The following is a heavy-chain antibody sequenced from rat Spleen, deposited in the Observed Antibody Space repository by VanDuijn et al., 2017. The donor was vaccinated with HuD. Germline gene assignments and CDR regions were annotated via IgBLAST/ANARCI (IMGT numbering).Heavy chain of an antibody. CDR3: ARSLSYAHYFWYFDF. CDR2: ISYSGST. Sequence: EVQLQESGPGLVKPSQSLSLTCSVTGFSITSYYWGWIRKFPGNKMEWIGHISYSGSTSYNPSLKSRISITRDTSKNQFFLQVISVTTEDTGTYYCARSLSYAHYFWYFDFWGQGTLVSVSS. CDR1: GFSITSYY. D-gene: IGHD1-12*01. V-gene: IGHV3-1*01. J-gene: IGHJ3*01.